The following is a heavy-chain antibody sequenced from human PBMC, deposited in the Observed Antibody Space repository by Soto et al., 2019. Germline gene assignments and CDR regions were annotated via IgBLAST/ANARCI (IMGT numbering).Heavy chain of an antibody. D-gene: IGHD2-21*02. CDR1: EFTFSNYA. Sequence: PRGSLRLSCSAFEFTFSNYAMHWVRQAPGRGLEYVSAISSHGHSTYYVDSVKGRFTISRDNSNNTLYLQMSSLTAEDTAVYYCFKGGGVLTAILDFWGQGTLVTVS. J-gene: IGHJ4*02. CDR2: ISSHGHST. CDR3: FKGGGVLTAILDF. V-gene: IGHV3-64D*06.